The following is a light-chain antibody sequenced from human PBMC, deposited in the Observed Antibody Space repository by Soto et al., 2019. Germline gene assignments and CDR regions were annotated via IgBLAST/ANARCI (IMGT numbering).Light chain of an antibody. CDR2: DAS. CDR3: QQANSFPIT. V-gene: IGKV3-15*01. Sequence: EILMTQSPATLSVSPGERATLSCRASHRVNTYLAWYQQRLGQAPRLLIYDASTRATGIPARFSGSGSGTEFTLTISSLQSEDFATYYCQQANSFPITFGQGTRLEIK. CDR1: HRVNTY. J-gene: IGKJ5*01.